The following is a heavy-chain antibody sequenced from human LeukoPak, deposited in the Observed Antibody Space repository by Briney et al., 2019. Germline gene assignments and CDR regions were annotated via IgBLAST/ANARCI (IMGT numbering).Heavy chain of an antibody. CDR1: GFAFSNYA. D-gene: IGHD3-22*01. V-gene: IGHV3-23*01. Sequence: GGSLRLSCAASGFAFSNYAMSWVRQAPGKGLEWVSTISGSGGSTYYADSVKGRFTISRDNSVTTLYLQMNGLSADDTAFYYCAKDFDSSGFHYWYFDLWGRGTLVTVSS. J-gene: IGHJ2*01. CDR2: ISGSGGST. CDR3: AKDFDSSGFHYWYFDL.